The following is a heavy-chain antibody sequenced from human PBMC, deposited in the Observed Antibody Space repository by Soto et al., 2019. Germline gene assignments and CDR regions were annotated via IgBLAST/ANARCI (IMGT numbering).Heavy chain of an antibody. CDR3: TRLATYYDILSGYYFDY. D-gene: IGHD3-9*01. V-gene: IGHV5-51*01. CDR1: GYSFTSYW. CDR2: IFPGDSSS. Sequence: GESLKISCKGSGYSFTSYWIAWVRQMPGKGLEWMGIIFPGDSSSRYSPSFQGQVTISADKSISTAYLQWSSLKASDTAMYYCTRLATYYDILSGYYFDYWGQGTLVTVSS. J-gene: IGHJ4*02.